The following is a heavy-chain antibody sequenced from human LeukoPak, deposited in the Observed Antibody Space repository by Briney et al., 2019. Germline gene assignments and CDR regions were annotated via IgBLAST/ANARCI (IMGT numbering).Heavy chain of an antibody. V-gene: IGHV1-2*02. Sequence: ASVKVSSRASGYTFTGYYMHWVRQAPGQGLEWMGWINPNSGGTNYAQKFQGRVTMTRDTSISTAYMELSRLRSDDTAVYYCARDRLAVAGTRRIGAFDIWGQGTMVTVSS. D-gene: IGHD6-19*01. CDR1: GYTFTGYY. J-gene: IGHJ3*02. CDR3: ARDRLAVAGTRRIGAFDI. CDR2: INPNSGGT.